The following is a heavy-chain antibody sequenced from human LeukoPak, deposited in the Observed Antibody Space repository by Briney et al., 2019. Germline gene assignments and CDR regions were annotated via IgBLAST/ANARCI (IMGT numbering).Heavy chain of an antibody. CDR2: IYYSGST. CDR1: GGSISSSSYY. V-gene: IGHV4-39*01. CDR3: ARRGGGSSWYYFDY. D-gene: IGHD6-13*01. Sequence: SETLSLTCTVSGGSISSSSYYWGWIRQPPGKGLEWIGSIYYSGSTCYNPSLKSRVTISVDTSKNQFSLKLSSVTAADTAVYYCARRGGGSSWYYFDYWGQGTLVTVSS. J-gene: IGHJ4*02.